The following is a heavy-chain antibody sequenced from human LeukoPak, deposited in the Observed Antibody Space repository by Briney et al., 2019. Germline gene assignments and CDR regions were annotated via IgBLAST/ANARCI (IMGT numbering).Heavy chain of an antibody. D-gene: IGHD3-10*01. CDR2: IYSSGST. J-gene: IGHJ4*02. CDR3: VRDGDYESGNDLDH. V-gene: IGHV4-4*07. Sequence: KPSETLSLTCAVSGGSVSSYYWSWIRQPAGKGLEWIGRIYSSGSTNYNPSLESRVTMSVDTSKNQFSLRLRSVTAADTAVYHCVRDGDYESGNDLDHWGRGILVTVSS. CDR1: GGSVSSYY.